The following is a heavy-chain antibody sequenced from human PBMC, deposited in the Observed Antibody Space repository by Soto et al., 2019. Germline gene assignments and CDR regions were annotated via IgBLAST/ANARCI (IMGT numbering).Heavy chain of an antibody. D-gene: IGHD3-10*01. CDR2: ISAYNGNT. V-gene: IGHV1-18*01. Sequence: ASVKVSCKASGYTFTSYGISWVRQAPGQGLEWMGWISAYNGNTNYAQKLQGRVTMTTDTSTSTAYMELRSLRSDDTAVYYCARVGGPPITRVRGVRPSNWFDPWGQGTLVTVSS. CDR1: GYTFTSYG. J-gene: IGHJ5*02. CDR3: ARVGGPPITRVRGVRPSNWFDP.